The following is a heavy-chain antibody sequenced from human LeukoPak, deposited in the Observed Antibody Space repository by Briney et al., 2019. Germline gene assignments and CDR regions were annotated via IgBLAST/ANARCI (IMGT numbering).Heavy chain of an antibody. V-gene: IGHV4-4*07. CDR1: GDSIIDHY. CDR3: ARYCSGSNCYAYYYIDV. D-gene: IGHD2-15*01. J-gene: IGHJ6*03. CDR2: IYTSGST. Sequence: SETLSLTCTVSGDSIIDHYWSWFRQPAGKGLEWIGRIYTSGSTNYNPSLKSRVTMSVDMSKNQFSLNLRSVTAADTAVYYCARYCSGSNCYAYYYIDVWGKGTTVTVSS.